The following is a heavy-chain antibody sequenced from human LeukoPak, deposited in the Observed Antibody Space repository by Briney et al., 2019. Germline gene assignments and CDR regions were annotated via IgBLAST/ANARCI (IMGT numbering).Heavy chain of an antibody. Sequence: SETLSLTCTVSGGSISSGGYYWSWIRQHPGKGLEWIGYIYYSGSTYYNPSLKSRVTISVDTSKNQFSLKLSSVTAADTAVYYCARTPDASASIAAIYDPWGQGTLVTVSS. CDR2: IYYSGST. CDR3: ARTPDASASIAAIYDP. D-gene: IGHD6-6*01. V-gene: IGHV4-31*03. J-gene: IGHJ5*02. CDR1: GGSISSGGYY.